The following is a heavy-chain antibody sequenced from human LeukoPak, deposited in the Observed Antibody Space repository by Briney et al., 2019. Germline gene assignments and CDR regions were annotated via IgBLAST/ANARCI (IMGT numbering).Heavy chain of an antibody. J-gene: IGHJ4*02. CDR3: ARGYDSSGYALDY. CDR1: GHSLTGYF. V-gene: IGHV1-2*02. CDR2: INPNSGGI. Sequence: RASVKVSCKASGHSLTGYFIHWVRQAPGQGLEWMGWINPNSGGINFAQTFEGRVTMTRDTSNSTAYMELSRLRSEDTAVYYCARGYDSSGYALDYWGQGTLVTVSS. D-gene: IGHD3-22*01.